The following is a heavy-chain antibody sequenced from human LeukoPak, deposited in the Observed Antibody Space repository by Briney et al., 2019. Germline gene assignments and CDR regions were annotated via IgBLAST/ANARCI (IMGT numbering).Heavy chain of an antibody. Sequence: SETLSLTCTVSGGSISSGSYYWRWIRQPAGKGLEWIGRVYSSGSTDYNPSLKSRLSISVDTSKIQFSLRLSSVTVADTAVYYCARSSRSWSTFDNWGQGTLVTVSS. D-gene: IGHD2-2*01. CDR1: GGSISSGSYY. V-gene: IGHV4-61*02. CDR2: VYSSGST. CDR3: ARSSRSWSTFDN. J-gene: IGHJ4*02.